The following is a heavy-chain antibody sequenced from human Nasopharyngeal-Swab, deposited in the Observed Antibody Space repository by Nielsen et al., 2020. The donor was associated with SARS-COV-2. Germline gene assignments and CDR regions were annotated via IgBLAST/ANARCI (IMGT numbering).Heavy chain of an antibody. CDR1: GYTFINYG. V-gene: IGHV1-18*01. D-gene: IGHD3-3*01. Sequence: ASVKVSCKASGYTFINYGITWVRQAPGQGLEWMGWSSAYNSNTNYAQKFQDRVTMTTDTSTSTVYMELRSLRSDDTAVYYCARHGVAEDYWGQGTLVTVSS. J-gene: IGHJ4*02. CDR3: ARHGVAEDY. CDR2: SSAYNSNT.